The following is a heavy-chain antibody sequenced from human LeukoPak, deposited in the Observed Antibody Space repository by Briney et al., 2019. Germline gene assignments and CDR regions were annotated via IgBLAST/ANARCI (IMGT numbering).Heavy chain of an antibody. CDR2: MNPNSGNT. CDR3: ARGGYYYDSSGYPNVGFDY. J-gene: IGHJ4*02. CDR1: GYTFTSYD. V-gene: IGHV1-8*01. D-gene: IGHD3-22*01. Sequence: GASVKVSCKASGYTFTSYDINWVRQATGQGLEWMGWMNPNSGNTGYAQKFQGRVTMTRNTSISTAYMELSSLRSEDTAVYYCARGGYYYDSSGYPNVGFDYWGQGTLVTVSS.